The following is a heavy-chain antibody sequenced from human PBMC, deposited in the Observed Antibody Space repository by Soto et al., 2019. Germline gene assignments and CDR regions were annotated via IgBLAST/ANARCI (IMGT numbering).Heavy chain of an antibody. J-gene: IGHJ3*02. Sequence: QLQLQESGPGLVKPSETLSLTCTVSGGAISSSLYYWGWIRHPPGKGLEWIGTIYSTGSTHYSPSLMTRVTIPVDKPKNQLSLKLNSVPAADTAVYFCARLLHYDTPPVTCHILGQGAIVNVSS. CDR3: ARLLHYDTPPVTCHI. CDR2: IYSTGST. CDR1: GGAISSSLYY. D-gene: IGHD3-22*01. V-gene: IGHV4-39*01.